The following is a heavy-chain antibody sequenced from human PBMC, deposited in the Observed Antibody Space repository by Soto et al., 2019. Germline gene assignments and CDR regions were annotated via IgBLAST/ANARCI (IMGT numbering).Heavy chain of an antibody. CDR1: GYTFTSYG. D-gene: IGHD3-9*01. J-gene: IGHJ6*02. Sequence: ASVKVSCKASGYTFTSYGISWVRQAPGQGLEWMGWISAYNGNTNYAQKLQGRVTMTTDTSTSTAYMELRSLRSDDTAVYYCARDQGSYDILTGYSSYYYSGMDVWGQGTTVTVSS. CDR3: ARDQGSYDILTGYSSYYYSGMDV. V-gene: IGHV1-18*04. CDR2: ISAYNGNT.